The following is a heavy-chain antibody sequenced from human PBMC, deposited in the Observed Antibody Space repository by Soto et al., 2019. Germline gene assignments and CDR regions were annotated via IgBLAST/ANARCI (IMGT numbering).Heavy chain of an antibody. CDR2: ISGSGGST. CDR1: GFTFSSYA. CDR3: AKNPGVAVPGGGMDV. J-gene: IGHJ6*02. D-gene: IGHD6-19*01. V-gene: IGHV3-23*01. Sequence: LRLSCAASGFTFSSYAMSWVRQAPGKGLQWVSAISGSGGSTYYADSVKGRFTISRDNSKNTLYLQMNSLRAEDTAVYYCAKNPGVAVPGGGMDVWGQGTTVTVSS.